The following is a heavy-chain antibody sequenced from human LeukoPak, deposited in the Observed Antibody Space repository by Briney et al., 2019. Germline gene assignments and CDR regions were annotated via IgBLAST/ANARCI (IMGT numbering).Heavy chain of an antibody. Sequence: SETLSLTCTDSGYSIRSGYYWGWIRQPPGKGLEWIGSIYHSGSTYYNPSLKSRVTISVDTSKNQFSLKLSSVTAADTAVYYCARGDEQLVFSCYYYYMDVWGKGTTVTVSS. CDR3: ARGDEQLVFSCYYYYMDV. CDR1: GYSIRSGYY. J-gene: IGHJ6*03. D-gene: IGHD6-6*01. V-gene: IGHV4-38-2*02. CDR2: IYHSGST.